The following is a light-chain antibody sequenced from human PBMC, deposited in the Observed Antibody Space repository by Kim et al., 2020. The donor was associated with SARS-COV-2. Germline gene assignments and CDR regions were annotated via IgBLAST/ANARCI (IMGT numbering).Light chain of an antibody. CDR3: QAWDSSTVV. Sequence: SYELTQPPSVSVSPGQTASITCSGDKLGDKYAYWYQQKPGQSPVLVIYQDNRRPSGTPERVSGSNSGNTATLTISGTQAMDEAAYYCQAWDSSTVVFGGGTQLTVL. V-gene: IGLV3-1*01. CDR1: KLGDKY. J-gene: IGLJ2*01. CDR2: QDN.